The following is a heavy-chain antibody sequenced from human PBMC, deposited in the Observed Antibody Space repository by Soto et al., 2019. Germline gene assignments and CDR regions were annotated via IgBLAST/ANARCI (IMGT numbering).Heavy chain of an antibody. CDR3: AGERKELSSSYCFDY. Sequence: GGSLRLSCAASGFTVSSNYMSWVRQAPGKGLEWVSGIYSGGSTYYADSVKGRFTISRDNSKNTLYLQMNSLRAEDTAVYYCAGERKELSSSYCFDYWGQGTLVTVSS. CDR1: GFTVSSNY. D-gene: IGHD6-6*01. V-gene: IGHV3-53*01. J-gene: IGHJ4*02. CDR2: IYSGGST.